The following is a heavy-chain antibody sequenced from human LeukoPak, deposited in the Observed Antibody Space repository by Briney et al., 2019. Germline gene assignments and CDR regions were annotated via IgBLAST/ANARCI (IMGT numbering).Heavy chain of an antibody. Sequence: GGSLRLSCAASGFTFSSYSMNWVRQAPGKGLEWVSVISGSGDSTYYADSVKGRFSISRDNSKNTLYLQMNSLRSEDTAVYYCAKRAGNYYFDYWGQGTLVTVSS. CDR1: GFTFSSYS. D-gene: IGHD1-7*01. J-gene: IGHJ4*02. CDR3: AKRAGNYYFDY. V-gene: IGHV3-23*01. CDR2: ISGSGDST.